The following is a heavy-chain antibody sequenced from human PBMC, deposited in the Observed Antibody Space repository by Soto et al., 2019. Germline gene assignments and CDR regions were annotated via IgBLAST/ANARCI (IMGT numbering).Heavy chain of an antibody. V-gene: IGHV4-31*03. D-gene: IGHD3-10*01. Sequence: QVQLQESGPGLVKPSQTLSLTCTVSGGSIRSGGHYWSWIRQHPGKGLEWIGYIYYSGNTYYNASLKSRVTMSVDTSKNQFSLKLSSVTAADTAVYFCAREAPSGPYGSGSYGPFDIWGHGTMVTVSS. CDR3: AREAPSGPYGSGSYGPFDI. CDR2: IYYSGNT. J-gene: IGHJ3*02. CDR1: GGSIRSGGHY.